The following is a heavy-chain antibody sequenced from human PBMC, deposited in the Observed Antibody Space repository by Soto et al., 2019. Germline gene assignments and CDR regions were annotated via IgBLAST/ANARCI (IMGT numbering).Heavy chain of an antibody. D-gene: IGHD2-8*01. CDR2: ISYDGSNK. J-gene: IGHJ6*02. V-gene: IGHV3-30*03. CDR1: GFTFSSYG. CDR3: ARAMYVNYYYYGMDV. Sequence: GGSLRLSCAASGFTFSSYGMHWVRQAPGKGLEWVAVISYDGSNKYYADSVKGRFTISRDNSKNTLYLQMNSLRAEDTAVYYCARAMYVNYYYYGMDVWGQGTTVTVSS.